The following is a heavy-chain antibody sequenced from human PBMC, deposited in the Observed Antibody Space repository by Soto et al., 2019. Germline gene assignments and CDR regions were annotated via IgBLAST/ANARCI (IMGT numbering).Heavy chain of an antibody. V-gene: IGHV1-69*02. J-gene: IGHJ6*02. D-gene: IGHD3-16*01. CDR2: IIPILGIA. CDR1: GGTFSSYT. Sequence: QVQLVQSGAEVKKPGSSVKVSCKASGGTFSSYTISWVRQAPGQGLEWMGRIIPILGIANYAQKFQGRVTITADKSTSTAYMELSSLRSEDTAVYYCARVLGELFHYGMDVWGQGTTVTVSS. CDR3: ARVLGELFHYGMDV.